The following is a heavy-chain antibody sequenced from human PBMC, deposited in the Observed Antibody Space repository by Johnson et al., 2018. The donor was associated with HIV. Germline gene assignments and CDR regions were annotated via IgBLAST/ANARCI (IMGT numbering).Heavy chain of an antibody. J-gene: IGHJ3*02. CDR3: AIEELEPDVFDI. Sequence: QVQLVESGGGVVQPGESLRLSCAASGFTFSHYGMHWVHQAPGKGLEWVAFIQNDESVKYYADSVKGRFTLSRDNSNNTLYLQMNSLRAEDTAVYYCAIEELEPDVFDIWGQGTMVTVSS. V-gene: IGHV3-30*02. D-gene: IGHD1-1*01. CDR2: IQNDESVK. CDR1: GFTFSHYG.